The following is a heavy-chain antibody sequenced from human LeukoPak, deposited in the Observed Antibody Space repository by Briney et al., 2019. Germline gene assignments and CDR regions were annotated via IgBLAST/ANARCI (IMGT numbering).Heavy chain of an antibody. V-gene: IGHV3-7*02. CDR1: GFTFSSYW. Sequence: GGSLRLSCAASGFTFSSYWMSWVRQAPGKGLEWVANIKQDGSEKYYVDSVKGRFTISRDNAKNSLYLQMNSLRAEDTAVYYCARNMDDFWSGSNDAFDIWGQGTMVTVSS. D-gene: IGHD3-3*01. J-gene: IGHJ3*02. CDR2: IKQDGSEK. CDR3: ARNMDDFWSGSNDAFDI.